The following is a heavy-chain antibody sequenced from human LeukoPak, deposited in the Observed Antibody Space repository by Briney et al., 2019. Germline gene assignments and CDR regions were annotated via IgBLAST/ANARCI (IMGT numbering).Heavy chain of an antibody. D-gene: IGHD2-2*01. CDR1: GFTSSGYA. J-gene: IGHJ3*02. CDR2: ISSSGDST. V-gene: IGHV3-23*01. CDR3: ASYCSGTSCYAFDI. Sequence: GGSLRLSCAASGFTSSGYAMSWVRQAPGKGLEWVSSISSSGDSTYYADSVRGRFTISRDNSKNTLYLQTNSLRVEDTAVYYCASYCSGTSCYAFDIWGQGTLVTVS.